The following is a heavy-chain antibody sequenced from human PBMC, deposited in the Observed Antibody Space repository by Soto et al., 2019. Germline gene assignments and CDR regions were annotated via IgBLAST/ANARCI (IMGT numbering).Heavy chain of an antibody. D-gene: IGHD6-25*01. CDR1: GGSFXTYQ. J-gene: IGHJ5*02. Sequence: EXLXLTCHLSGGSFXTYQWMWIRQPAGKGLEWIGRIYTSGNTNYNPSLKSRVTMSLDTSKNQFYLKLTYVTAADTAVYYCAREAAGPTSNWFDPWGQGTLVTVSS. CDR3: AREAAGPTSNWFDP. CDR2: IYTSGNT. V-gene: IGHV4-4*07.